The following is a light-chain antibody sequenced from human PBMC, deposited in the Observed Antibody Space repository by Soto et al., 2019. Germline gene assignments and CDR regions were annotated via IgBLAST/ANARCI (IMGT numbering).Light chain of an antibody. V-gene: IGKV3-20*01. Sequence: EIVMTHSLGTLSLSPGERATLSCSASQSVTSSYLAWYQQKPGQAPRLLMYAASSRATGIPDRFSGSGSGTDFTLTISRLEAEDFAVYYCQQSSSSPITFGQGTRLEIK. J-gene: IGKJ5*01. CDR2: AAS. CDR1: QSVTSSY. CDR3: QQSSSSPIT.